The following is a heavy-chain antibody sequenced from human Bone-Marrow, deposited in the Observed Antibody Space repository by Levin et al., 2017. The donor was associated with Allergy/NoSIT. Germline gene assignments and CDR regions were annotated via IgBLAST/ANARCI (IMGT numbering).Heavy chain of an antibody. Sequence: ASVKVSCKASGYTFTSYYMHWVRQAPGQGLEWMGIINPSGGSTSYAQKFQGRVTMTRDTSTSTVYMELSSLRSEDTAVYYCARDLAVVHCSSTSCPFDYWGQGTLVTVSS. CDR2: INPSGGST. CDR3: ARDLAVVHCSSTSCPFDY. CDR1: GYTFTSYY. V-gene: IGHV1-46*01. J-gene: IGHJ4*02. D-gene: IGHD2-2*01.